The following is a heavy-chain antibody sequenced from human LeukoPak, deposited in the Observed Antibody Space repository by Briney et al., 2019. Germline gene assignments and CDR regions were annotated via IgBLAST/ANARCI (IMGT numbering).Heavy chain of an antibody. V-gene: IGHV3-7*01. D-gene: IGHD2-2*01. J-gene: IGHJ4*02. Sequence: PGGSLRLSCAASGFTLSDYYVSWIRQPPGRGMEWVANILRDGSQKNYVDSVRGRFTISRNNAKNSLYLQMNSLRVEDTAVYYCARGSTSYDSWGQGTLVTVSS. CDR3: ARGSTSYDS. CDR2: ILRDGSQK. CDR1: GFTLSDYY.